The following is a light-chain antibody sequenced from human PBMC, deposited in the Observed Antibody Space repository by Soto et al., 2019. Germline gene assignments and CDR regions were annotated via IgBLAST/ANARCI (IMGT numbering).Light chain of an antibody. Sequence: QSALTQPASVSGSPGQSITISCTGTGSDVGGYNYVSWYQQHPGKAPKLMIYEVSNRPSGVSNRFSGSKSGNTASLTISGLQAEDEADYYCISYTSSSTDVVFGGGTKLTVL. CDR1: GSDVGGYNY. V-gene: IGLV2-14*01. CDR3: ISYTSSSTDVV. J-gene: IGLJ2*01. CDR2: EVS.